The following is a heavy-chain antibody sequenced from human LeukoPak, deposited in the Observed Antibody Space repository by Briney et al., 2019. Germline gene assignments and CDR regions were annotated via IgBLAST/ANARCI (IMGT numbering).Heavy chain of an antibody. D-gene: IGHD6-13*01. CDR2: ISAYNGNT. CDR3: ARFGQGIAAAGTETYFDY. V-gene: IGHV1-18*01. CDR1: GYTFTSYA. Sequence: ASVKVSCKASGYTFTSYAISWVRQAPGQGLEWMGWISAYNGNTNYAQKLQGRVTMTTDTSTSTAYMELRSLRSDDTAVYYCARFGQGIAAAGTETYFDYWGQGTLVTVSS. J-gene: IGHJ4*02.